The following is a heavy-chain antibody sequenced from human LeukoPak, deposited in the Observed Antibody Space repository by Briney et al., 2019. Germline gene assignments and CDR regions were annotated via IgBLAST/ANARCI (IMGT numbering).Heavy chain of an antibody. V-gene: IGHV3-64D*09. J-gene: IGHJ4*02. D-gene: IGHD5-18*01. CDR3: VKGFDTAMAYFDY. CDR1: GFTFSSYA. Sequence: GGSVRLSCSASGFTFSSYAMHWVRQAPGKGLEYVSSISSNGGRTYYADSVKGGFTISRDNSKNTLYLQMSSLRAEDTAVYYCVKGFDTAMAYFDYWGQGTLVTVSS. CDR2: ISSNGGRT.